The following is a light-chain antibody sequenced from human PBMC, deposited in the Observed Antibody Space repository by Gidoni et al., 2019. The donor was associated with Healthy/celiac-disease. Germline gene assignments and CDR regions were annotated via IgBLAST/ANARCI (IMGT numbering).Light chain of an antibody. Sequence: QSALTQPRSVSGSPGQSVTISCTGTSSDVGGYNYVSWYQQHPGKAPKLMIYDVSKRPSGVPYRFSGSKSGNTASLTISGLQAEDEADYYCCSYAGRVFGGGTKLTVX. CDR2: DVS. CDR3: CSYAGRV. CDR1: SSDVGGYNY. V-gene: IGLV2-11*01. J-gene: IGLJ2*01.